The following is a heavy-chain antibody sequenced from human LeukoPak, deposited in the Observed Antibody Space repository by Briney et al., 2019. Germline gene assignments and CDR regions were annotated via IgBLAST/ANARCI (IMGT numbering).Heavy chain of an antibody. Sequence: ASVKVSCKASGYTFTGYYMHWVRQAPGQGLEWMGWINPNSGGTNYAQKFQGRVTMTRDTSISTAYMDLSRLRSDDTAVYYCARENRDSSSSPSSVDYWGQGTLVTVSS. CDR2: INPNSGGT. CDR1: GYTFTGYY. CDR3: ARENRDSSSSPSSVDY. D-gene: IGHD6-6*01. V-gene: IGHV1-2*02. J-gene: IGHJ4*02.